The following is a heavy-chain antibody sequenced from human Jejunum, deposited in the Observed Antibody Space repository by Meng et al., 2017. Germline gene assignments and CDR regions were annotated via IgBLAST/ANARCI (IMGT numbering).Heavy chain of an antibody. CDR3: ARGGFFEAAAANLIDS. CDR1: VGAVSSGNYY. Sequence: HAQLQVSGPGLVTPSETLSLTCTVSVGAVSSGNYYWSWIRQPPGKGLEWIGYIYYSGSTNYNPSLKSRVTISVDTSKNQFSLKLSSVTAADTAVYYCARGGFFEAAAANLIDSWGQGTLVTVSS. D-gene: IGHD6-13*01. J-gene: IGHJ4*02. V-gene: IGHV4-61*01. CDR2: IYYSGST.